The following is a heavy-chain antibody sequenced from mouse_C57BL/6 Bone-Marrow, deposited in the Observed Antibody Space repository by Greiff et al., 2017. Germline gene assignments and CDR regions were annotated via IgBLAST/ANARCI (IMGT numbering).Heavy chain of an antibody. CDR2: IDPSDSYT. CDR1: GYTFTSYW. D-gene: IGHD2-4*01. J-gene: IGHJ4*01. Sequence: QVQLKQPGAELVMPGASVKLSCKASGYTFTSYWMHWVKQRPGQGLEWIGEIDPSDSYTNYNQKFKGKSTLTVDKSSSTAYMQLSSLTSEDSAVYYCARDYGTAYYAMDYGGQGTSVTVSS. V-gene: IGHV1-69*01. CDR3: ARDYGTAYYAMDY.